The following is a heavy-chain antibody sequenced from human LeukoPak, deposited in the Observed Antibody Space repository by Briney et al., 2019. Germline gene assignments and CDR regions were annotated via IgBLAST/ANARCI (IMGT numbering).Heavy chain of an antibody. J-gene: IGHJ4*02. V-gene: IGHV3-21*01. D-gene: IGHD3-3*01. CDR3: ARGGTFGVDISDY. Sequence: GGSLRLSCAASGFTFSDHWMHWVRQAPGKGLEWVSSISSSSRNTYYTGSVKGRFTISRDNAKNSLYLQMSSLRAEDTAVYYCARGGTFGVDISDYWGQGTLVTVSS. CDR1: GFTFSDHW. CDR2: ISSSSRNT.